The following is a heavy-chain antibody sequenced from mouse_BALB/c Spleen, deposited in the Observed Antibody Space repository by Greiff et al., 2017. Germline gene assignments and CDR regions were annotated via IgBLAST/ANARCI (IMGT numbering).Heavy chain of an antibody. CDR1: GFSLTGYG. D-gene: IGHD1-1*01. V-gene: IGHV2-6-7*01. J-gene: IGHJ1*01. CDR2: IWGDGST. CDR3: ARENYGSSYNWYFDV. Sequence: VKLMESGPGLVAPSQSLSITCTVSGFSLTGYGVNWVRQPPGKGLEWLGMIWGDGSTDYNSALKSRLSISKDNSKSQVFLKMNSLQTDDTARYYCARENYGSSYNWYFDVWGAGTTVTVSS.